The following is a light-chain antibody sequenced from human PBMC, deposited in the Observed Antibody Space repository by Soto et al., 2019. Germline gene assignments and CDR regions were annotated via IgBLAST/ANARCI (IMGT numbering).Light chain of an antibody. CDR1: QSVRRSS. CDR2: DAS. J-gene: IGKJ5*01. V-gene: IGKV3-20*01. Sequence: TLLTQSPGTLSLSPGERAALSCRASQSVRRSSVAWYQQKPGQAPRLLIYDASTRATGIPDRFSGSGSETDFTLTITRLQTDDFAVYYCQQYGGASITFGQGTRVEIK. CDR3: QQYGGASIT.